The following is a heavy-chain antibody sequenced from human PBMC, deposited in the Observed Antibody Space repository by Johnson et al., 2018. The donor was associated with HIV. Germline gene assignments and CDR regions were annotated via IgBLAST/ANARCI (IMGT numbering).Heavy chain of an antibody. CDR1: GFTFSSYG. J-gene: IGHJ3*02. D-gene: IGHD4-17*01. V-gene: IGHV3-30*02. Sequence: QVQVVESGGGVVQPGGSLRLSCAASGFTFSSYGMHWVRQAPGKGLEWVAFIRYDGSNKYYADSVKGRFTISRDNSKNSLNIQMNSLRAEDTAVYYCAKDQYRKLTTVAGIWGQGTMVTVSS. CDR3: AKDQYRKLTTVAGI. CDR2: IRYDGSNK.